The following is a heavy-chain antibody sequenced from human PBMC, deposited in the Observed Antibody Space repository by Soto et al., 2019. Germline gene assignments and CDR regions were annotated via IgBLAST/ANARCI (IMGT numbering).Heavy chain of an antibody. CDR1: GGSISSGPYS. V-gene: IGHV4-39*01. Sequence: QLQLQESGPGLVKSSETLSLTCTVSGGSISSGPYSWGWIRQPPGEGLGWIGALHYRGSTYYNPSLESRVTISVDTSKNQFSLKVTSVTVADTAVYYCARLRGYCSSTRCYGDYGMDVWGQGTTVTVSS. J-gene: IGHJ6*02. D-gene: IGHD2-2*01. CDR3: ARLRGYCSSTRCYGDYGMDV. CDR2: LHYRGST.